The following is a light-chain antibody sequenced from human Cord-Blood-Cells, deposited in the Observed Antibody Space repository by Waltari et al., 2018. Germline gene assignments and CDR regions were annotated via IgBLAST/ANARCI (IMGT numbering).Light chain of an antibody. J-gene: IGKJ4*01. V-gene: IGKV1-39*01. CDR2: ATS. Sequence: DIQMTQSPSSLSASVGDRVTSTCRASQSISSYLNWYQQKPGRAHKLLIYATSSLQSGVPSRFSGSGSGTDFTLTISILQPEDFATYYCQQSDSTPDQGTFGGGTKVEIK. CDR3: QQSDSTPDQGT. CDR1: QSISSY.